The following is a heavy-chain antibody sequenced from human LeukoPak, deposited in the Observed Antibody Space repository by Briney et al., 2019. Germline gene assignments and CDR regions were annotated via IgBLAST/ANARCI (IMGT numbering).Heavy chain of an antibody. Sequence: SGGSLRLSCAASGFTFSDYYMSWIRQAPGKGLEWVSYISSSGSTIYYADSVKGRFTISRDNAKNSLYLQMNSLRAEDTAVYYCAAAYYYYYMDVWGKGTTVTVSS. CDR2: ISSSGSTI. CDR3: AAAYYYYYMDV. J-gene: IGHJ6*03. CDR1: GFTFSDYY. D-gene: IGHD6-13*01. V-gene: IGHV3-11*04.